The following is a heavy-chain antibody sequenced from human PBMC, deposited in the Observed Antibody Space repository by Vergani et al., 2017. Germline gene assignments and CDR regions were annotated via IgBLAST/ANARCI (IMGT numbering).Heavy chain of an antibody. CDR3: ARGSSWDNYYYYYMDV. Sequence: QVQHQQWGAGLLKPSETLSLTCGVYGGSFSDYSWSWIRQPPGKGLEYIGQIIHSGSPNYNPSLKSRVTISVDTSKNQFSLKLSSVTAADTAGYYCARGSSWDNYYYYYMDVWGKGTTVTVSS. D-gene: IGHD6-6*01. J-gene: IGHJ6*03. V-gene: IGHV4-34*01. CDR2: IIHSGSP. CDR1: GGSFSDYS.